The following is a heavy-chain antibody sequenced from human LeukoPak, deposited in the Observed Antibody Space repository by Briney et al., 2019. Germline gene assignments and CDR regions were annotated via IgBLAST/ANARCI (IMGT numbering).Heavy chain of an antibody. D-gene: IGHD5-24*01. V-gene: IGHV1-69*13. CDR2: IIPIFRTT. Sequence: AASVKVSCKASGGTFSSYAISWVRQAPGQGLEWMGGIIPIFRTTNYAQKFQGRVTITADESTNTAYMELSSLRSEDTAVYYCACVGESFLGRDGYNYNYYYMDVWGKGTTVTVSS. CDR3: ACVGESFLGRDGYNYNYYYMDV. J-gene: IGHJ6*03. CDR1: GGTFSSYA.